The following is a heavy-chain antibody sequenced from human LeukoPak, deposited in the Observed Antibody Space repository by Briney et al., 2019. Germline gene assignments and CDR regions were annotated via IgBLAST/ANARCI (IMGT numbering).Heavy chain of an antibody. CDR2: ISYDGSNK. V-gene: IGHV3-30*18. D-gene: IGHD6-13*01. J-gene: IGHJ6*02. CDR1: GFTFSSYG. Sequence: PGGSLRLSCAASGFTFSSYGMHWVRQAPGKGLEWVAVISYDGSNKYYADSVKGRFTISRDNSKNTLYLQMNSLRAEDTAVHYCAKESHSSSWYYYYGMDVWGQGTTVTVSS. CDR3: AKESHSSSWYYYYGMDV.